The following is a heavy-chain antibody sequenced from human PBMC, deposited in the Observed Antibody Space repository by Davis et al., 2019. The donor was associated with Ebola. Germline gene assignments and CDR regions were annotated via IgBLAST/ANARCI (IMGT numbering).Heavy chain of an antibody. V-gene: IGHV1-2*04. D-gene: IGHD2-2*01. CDR3: ARALSSTYDYYMDV. CDR2: INPKSGVT. J-gene: IGHJ6*03. CDR1: GYTFIDYY. Sequence: AASVKVSCKASGYTFIDYYIHWVRQAPGQGLEWMGWINPKSGVTKYAQQFQDWVTMTRDPSITTAYVELSGLTSDDTAIYYCARALSSTYDYYMDVWGKGSAVTVSS.